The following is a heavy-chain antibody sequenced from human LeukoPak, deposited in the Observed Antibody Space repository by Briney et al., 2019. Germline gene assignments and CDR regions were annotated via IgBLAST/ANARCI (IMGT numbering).Heavy chain of an antibody. CDR1: GFTFSNYP. J-gene: IGHJ5*02. D-gene: IGHD3-10*01. Sequence: GGSQRLSCAASGFTFSNYPMSWVRQAPGKGLEWVSSIGCWDGDTYYADSVKGRFTISRDNSKNTLFLQMNSLRADDTAIYYCAHLSGEELAHHWGQGTLVGVCS. CDR3: AHLSGEELAHH. CDR2: IGCWDGDT. V-gene: IGHV3-23*01.